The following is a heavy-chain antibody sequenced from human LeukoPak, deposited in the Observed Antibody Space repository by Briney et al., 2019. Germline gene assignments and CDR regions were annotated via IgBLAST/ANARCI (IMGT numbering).Heavy chain of an antibody. V-gene: IGHV3-30*18. Sequence: GRSLRLSCAASGFTFSSYGMHWVRQAPGKGLEWVAVISYDGSNKYYADSVKGRFTISRDNAKNTLYLQMNSLRAEDTAVYYCAKDDYCQSWFDPWGQGTLVTVSS. J-gene: IGHJ5*02. CDR1: GFTFSSYG. CDR3: AKDDYCQSWFDP. CDR2: ISYDGSNK. D-gene: IGHD3/OR15-3a*01.